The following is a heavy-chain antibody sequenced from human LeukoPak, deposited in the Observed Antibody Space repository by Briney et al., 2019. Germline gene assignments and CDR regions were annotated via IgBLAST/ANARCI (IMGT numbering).Heavy chain of an antibody. CDR2: INQDGSEE. Sequence: PGGPLRLSCAACRFIFSSYWVRWVRQPPGKGVEWVANINQDGSEENYVDCEEGSFTMSRDGAKNSLYLQMNSLRAEDTAVYYCAIAVGWELAYWAQGTLLTVSS. CDR1: RFIFSSYW. D-gene: IGHD1-26*01. CDR3: AIAVGWELAY. V-gene: IGHV3-7*01. J-gene: IGHJ4*02.